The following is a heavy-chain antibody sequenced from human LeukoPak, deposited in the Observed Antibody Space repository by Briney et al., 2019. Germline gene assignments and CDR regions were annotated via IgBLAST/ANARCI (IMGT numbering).Heavy chain of an antibody. V-gene: IGHV3-43*02. CDR3: AKDRAGYYDSSGYYLGY. J-gene: IGHJ4*02. CDR1: GFTFDDYA. Sequence: GGSLRLSCAASGFTFDDYAVHWVRQAPGKGLEWVSLISGDGGSTYYANSVKGRFTISRDNSKNSLYLQMNSLRTEDTALYYCAKDRAGYYDSSGYYLGYWGQGTLVTVSS. CDR2: ISGDGGST. D-gene: IGHD3-22*01.